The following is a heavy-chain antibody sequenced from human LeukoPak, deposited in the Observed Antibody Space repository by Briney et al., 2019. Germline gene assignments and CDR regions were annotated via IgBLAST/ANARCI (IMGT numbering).Heavy chain of an antibody. Sequence: SETLSLTCAVYGGSFSGYYWSWIRQPPGKGLEWIGEINHSGSTNYNPSLKSRVTISVDTSKNQFSLKLSSVTAADTAVYYCARRTRYYYDSSGYISWGQGTLVTVSS. CDR3: ARRTRYYYDSSGYIS. J-gene: IGHJ5*02. CDR2: INHSGST. V-gene: IGHV4-34*01. CDR1: GGSFSGYY. D-gene: IGHD3-22*01.